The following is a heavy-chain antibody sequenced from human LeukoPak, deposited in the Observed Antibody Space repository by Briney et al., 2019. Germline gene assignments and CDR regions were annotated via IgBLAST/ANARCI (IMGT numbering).Heavy chain of an antibody. CDR3: VRGSEGVSSGYDIDY. CDR1: GGSFSGYY. V-gene: IGHV4-34*01. J-gene: IGHJ4*02. D-gene: IGHD3-22*01. CDR2: INHSGST. Sequence: SETLSLTCAVYGGSFSGYYWSWIRQPPGKGLEWIGEINHSGSTNYNPSLKSRVTISVDTSKNQFSLKLSSVTAADTAVYYCVRGSEGVSSGYDIDYWGQGTLVTVSS.